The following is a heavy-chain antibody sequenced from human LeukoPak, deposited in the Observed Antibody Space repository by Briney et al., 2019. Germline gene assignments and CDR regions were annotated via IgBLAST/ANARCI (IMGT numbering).Heavy chain of an antibody. Sequence: PSETLSLTCAVPGDSISSSTYYWGWIRQPPGKGLEWIGSLYYSGSTYYNPSLRSRVTISVDTSKNQLSLKVTSVTAADTAVYYCAGRDVSSGRYGLDYWGQGTLVTVSS. CDR2: LYYSGST. V-gene: IGHV4-39*01. D-gene: IGHD1-26*01. J-gene: IGHJ4*02. CDR1: GDSISSSTYY. CDR3: AGRDVSSGRYGLDY.